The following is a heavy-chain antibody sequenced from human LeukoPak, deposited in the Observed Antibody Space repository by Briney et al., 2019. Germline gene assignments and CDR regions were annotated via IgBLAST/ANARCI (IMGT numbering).Heavy chain of an antibody. CDR2: INQDESEK. Sequence: GGSLRLSCATSGFIFSRYWMSWVRQAPGKGLEWVANINQDESEKNYVDSVKGRFTISRDNAKNSLDLQINSLRVEDTAVFYCARIGYSSSSNDYWGQGTLVTVSS. V-gene: IGHV3-7*01. CDR1: GFIFSRYW. D-gene: IGHD6-6*01. J-gene: IGHJ4*02. CDR3: ARIGYSSSSNDY.